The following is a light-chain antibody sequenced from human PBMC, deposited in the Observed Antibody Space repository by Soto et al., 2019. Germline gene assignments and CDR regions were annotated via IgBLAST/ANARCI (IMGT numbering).Light chain of an antibody. CDR1: QSVSSK. Sequence: VSPGERATLSCRASQSVSSKLGWYQEKPGQAPRLLIYGASARATGIPARFSGSGSGTEFTLTISSLQSEDFAVYYCQQYNKWPWTFGQGTKVDIK. V-gene: IGKV3-15*01. J-gene: IGKJ1*01. CDR3: QQYNKWPWT. CDR2: GAS.